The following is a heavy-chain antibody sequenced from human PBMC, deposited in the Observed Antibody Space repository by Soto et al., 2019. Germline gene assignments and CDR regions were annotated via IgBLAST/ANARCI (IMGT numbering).Heavy chain of an antibody. V-gene: IGHV4-61*01. CDR2: IYYSGST. D-gene: IGHD2-15*01. CDR1: GGSVSSGSYY. Sequence: SETLSLTCTVSGGSVSSGSYYWSWIRQPPGKGLEWIGYIYYSGSTNYNPSLKSRVTISADTSKNQFSLKLSSVTAADTAVYYCARDPGYCSGGSCYSHFDYWGQGTLVTVSS. CDR3: ARDPGYCSGGSCYSHFDY. J-gene: IGHJ4*02.